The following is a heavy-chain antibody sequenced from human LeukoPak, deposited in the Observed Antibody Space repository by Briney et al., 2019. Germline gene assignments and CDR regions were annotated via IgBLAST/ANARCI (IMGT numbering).Heavy chain of an antibody. Sequence: SETLSLTCTVSGGSISSSSYYWGWIRQPPGKGLEWIGSIYYSGSTYYNPSLKSRVTISVDTSKNQFSLKLSSVTAADTAVYYCATSRSHLPAAITYWGQGTLVTVSS. J-gene: IGHJ4*02. D-gene: IGHD2-2*01. CDR1: GGSISSSSYY. CDR2: IYYSGST. V-gene: IGHV4-39*07. CDR3: ATSRSHLPAAITY.